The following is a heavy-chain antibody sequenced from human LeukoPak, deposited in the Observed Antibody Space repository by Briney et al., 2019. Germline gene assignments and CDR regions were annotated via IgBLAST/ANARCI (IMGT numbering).Heavy chain of an antibody. D-gene: IGHD6-19*01. J-gene: IGHJ4*02. Sequence: ASVKVSCKASGYTFTSYDIYWVRQAARQGLEWMGWMNPNSGNTGYTQKFQGRVTMTRNTSISTAYMELSSLRSEDTALYYCARGLEWAPNSSPGYWGQGTLVTVSS. CDR1: GYTFTSYD. CDR3: ARGLEWAPNSSPGY. V-gene: IGHV1-8*01. CDR2: MNPNSGNT.